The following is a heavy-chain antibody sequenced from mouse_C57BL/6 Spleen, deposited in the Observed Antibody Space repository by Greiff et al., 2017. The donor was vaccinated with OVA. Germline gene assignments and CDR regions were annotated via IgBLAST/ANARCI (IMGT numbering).Heavy chain of an antibody. CDR1: GYTFTSYW. CDR3: AIYYGNLYWYFDV. D-gene: IGHD2-1*01. V-gene: IGHV1-64*01. CDR2: IHPNSGST. Sequence: QVQLQQPGAELVKPGASVKLSCKASGYTFTSYWMHWVKQRPGQGLEWIGMIHPNSGSTNYNEKFKSKATLTVDKSSSTAYMQLSSLTSEDSAVYYCAIYYGNLYWYFDVWGTGTTVTVSS. J-gene: IGHJ1*03.